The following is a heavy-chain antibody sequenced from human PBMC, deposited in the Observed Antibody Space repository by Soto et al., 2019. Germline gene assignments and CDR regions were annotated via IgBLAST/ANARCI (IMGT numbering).Heavy chain of an antibody. CDR3: ARDQRRYCSSTRCYPEGWFDP. CDR2: VYYTGST. D-gene: IGHD2-2*01. CDR1: GGSISGSY. Sequence: PSETLSLTCSVSGGSISGSYWSWIRQSPGKGLEWLGYVYYTGSTNYSPSLRSRVTISVDTSKNQFSLKLSSVTAADTAVYYCARDQRRYCSSTRCYPEGWFDPWGQGTLVTVSS. V-gene: IGHV4-59*01. J-gene: IGHJ5*02.